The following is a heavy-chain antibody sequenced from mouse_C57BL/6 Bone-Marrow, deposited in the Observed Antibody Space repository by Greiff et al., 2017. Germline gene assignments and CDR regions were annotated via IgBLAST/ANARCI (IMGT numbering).Heavy chain of an antibody. V-gene: IGHV5-4*01. Sequence: EVQGVESGGGLVKPGGSLKLSCAASGFTFSSYAMSWVRQTPEKRLEWVATISDGGSYTYYPDNVKGRFTISRDNAKNNLYLQMSHLKSEDTAMFYCARESYYGSSPFAYWGQGTLVTVSA. CDR2: ISDGGSYT. J-gene: IGHJ3*01. CDR3: ARESYYGSSPFAY. CDR1: GFTFSSYA. D-gene: IGHD1-1*01.